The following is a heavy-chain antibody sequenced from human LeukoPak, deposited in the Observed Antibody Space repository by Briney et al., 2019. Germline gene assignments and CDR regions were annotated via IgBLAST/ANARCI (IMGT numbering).Heavy chain of an antibody. CDR1: GGSFSGYY. J-gene: IGHJ4*02. CDR2: INHSGST. Sequence: SETLSLTCAVYGGSFSGYYRSWIRQPPGKGLEWIGEINHSGSTNYNPSLKSRVTISVDTSKNQFSLKLSSVTAADTAVYYCAREELTTGFDYWGQGTLVTVSS. CDR3: AREELTTGFDY. D-gene: IGHD4-11*01. V-gene: IGHV4-34*01.